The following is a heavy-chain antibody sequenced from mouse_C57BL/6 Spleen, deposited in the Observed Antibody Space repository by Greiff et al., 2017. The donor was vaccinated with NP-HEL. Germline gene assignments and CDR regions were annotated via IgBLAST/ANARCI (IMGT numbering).Heavy chain of an antibody. V-gene: IGHV5-12*01. Sequence: DVHLVESGGGLVQPGGSLKLSCAASGFTFSDYYMYWVRQTPEKRLEWVAYISNGGGSTYYPDTVKGRFTISRDNAKNTLYLQMSRLKSEDTAMYYCASAGFTAPFAYWGQGTLVTVSA. J-gene: IGHJ3*01. D-gene: IGHD1-2*01. CDR3: ASAGFTAPFAY. CDR1: GFTFSDYY. CDR2: ISNGGGST.